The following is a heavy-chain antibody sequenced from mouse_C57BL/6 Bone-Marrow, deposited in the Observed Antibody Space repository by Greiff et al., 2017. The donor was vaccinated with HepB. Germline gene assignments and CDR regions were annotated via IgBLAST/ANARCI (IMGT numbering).Heavy chain of an antibody. CDR3: ARFTTVVATDWYFDV. J-gene: IGHJ1*03. CDR2: VYPYNGGT. V-gene: IGHV1-36*01. Sequence: VKPGPSVKISCKASGFTFTDYYMHWVKQSHGKSLEWIGLVYPYNGGTSYNQKFKGKATLTVDTSSSTAYMELNSLTSEDSAVYYCARFTTVVATDWYFDVWGTGTTVTVSS. D-gene: IGHD1-1*01. CDR1: GFTFTDYY.